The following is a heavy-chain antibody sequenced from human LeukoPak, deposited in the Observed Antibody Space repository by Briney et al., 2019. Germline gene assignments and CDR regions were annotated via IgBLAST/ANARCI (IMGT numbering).Heavy chain of an antibody. CDR1: DVSFSTYY. Sequence: KASETLSLTCTVSDVSFSTYYWSWIRQPPGKGLEWIGYIYYSGTTNYNPSLKSRVTISVDTSKNQFSLRLSSVTAADTAVYYCARDGGSGGRLFDSWGQGTLVTVSS. D-gene: IGHD2-15*01. V-gene: IGHV4-59*01. CDR2: IYYSGTT. J-gene: IGHJ4*02. CDR3: ARDGGSGGRLFDS.